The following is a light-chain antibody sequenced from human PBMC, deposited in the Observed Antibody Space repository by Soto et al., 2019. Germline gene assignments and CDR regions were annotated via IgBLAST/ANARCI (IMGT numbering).Light chain of an antibody. CDR1: QSVRSSF. J-gene: IGKJ2*01. V-gene: IGKV3-20*01. Sequence: EIVLPQSPGTLSLSPGERDTLSCRASQSVRSSFFAWYQQNPGQAPRLLIYDVSVRATGIPDRFSGSGSGTDFTLTIFMLDPGNFALYYCQQYENSVIYTFGQVTKV. CDR2: DVS. CDR3: QQYENSVIYT.